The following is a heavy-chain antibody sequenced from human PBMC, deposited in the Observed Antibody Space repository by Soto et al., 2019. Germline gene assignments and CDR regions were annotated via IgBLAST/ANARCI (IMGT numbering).Heavy chain of an antibody. V-gene: IGHV4-34*01. CDR2: INHSGST. J-gene: IGHJ4*02. CDR1: GGSFRGHY. D-gene: IGHD6-25*01. CDR3: QRGGVGASESRLQFNSWYLDY. Sequence: SETLSLTCAVFGGSFRGHYWSWIRQPPGKGLEWIGEINHSGSTNYHRSLKSRVTISVDTSKNQFSLKVSSVTVAATAMYYSQRGGVGASESRLQFNSWYLDYWGQGTLVTVSS.